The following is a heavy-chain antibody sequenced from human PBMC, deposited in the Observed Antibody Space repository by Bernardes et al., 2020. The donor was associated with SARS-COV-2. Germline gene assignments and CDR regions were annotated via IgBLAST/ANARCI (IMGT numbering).Heavy chain of an antibody. J-gene: IGHJ5*02. Sequence: GGSLRLSCAASGFTFSSYAMSWVRQAPGKGLEWVSAIRGSGGSTYYADSVKGRFTISRDNSKNTLYLQMNSLRAEDTAVYYCAKISGDHDGHNWFDPWGQGTLVTVSS. CDR3: AKISGDHDGHNWFDP. V-gene: IGHV3-23*01. CDR2: IRGSGGST. CDR1: GFTFSSYA. D-gene: IGHD4-17*01.